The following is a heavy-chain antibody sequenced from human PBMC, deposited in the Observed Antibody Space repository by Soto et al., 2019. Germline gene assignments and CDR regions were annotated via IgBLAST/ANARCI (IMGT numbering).Heavy chain of an antibody. D-gene: IGHD6-13*01. J-gene: IGHJ4*02. V-gene: IGHV5-51*01. Sequence: PGESLKISCRCSGYTFSNFWIAWVRHLPGEGLEWMGLIYPGDHETRYSPSFHGKVTISADKSINTAYLQWSSLEASDSAFYYCARSPRSSPYFDSWGQGALVTVSS. CDR2: IYPGDHET. CDR1: GYTFSNFW. CDR3: ARSPRSSPYFDS.